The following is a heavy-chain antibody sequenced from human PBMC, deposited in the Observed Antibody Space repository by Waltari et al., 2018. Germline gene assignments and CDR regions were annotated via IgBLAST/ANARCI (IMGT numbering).Heavy chain of an antibody. CDR2: INTNGCST. Sequence: EVQLVESGGGLVQPGGSLRLSCVASGFTFSDSTMFWVRQTPGTGLEFVSAINTNGCSTYYAASVKGRFTISRDNSRNTLFLQMGSLTADDMAVYYCARAGYNNYNNYGCFWGQGTLVTVSS. CDR3: ARAGYNNYNNYGCF. J-gene: IGHJ4*02. D-gene: IGHD4-4*01. V-gene: IGHV3-64*07. CDR1: GFTFSDST.